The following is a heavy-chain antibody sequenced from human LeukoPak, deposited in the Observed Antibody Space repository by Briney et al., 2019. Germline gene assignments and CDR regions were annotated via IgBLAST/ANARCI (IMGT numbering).Heavy chain of an antibody. V-gene: IGHV3-23*01. CDR2: ISAGGSST. CDR3: AKGYRSDWHYFEY. J-gene: IGHJ4*01. Sequence: GGFLRLSCLASGFTFSSYAMSWVRQAPGKGLEWVSVISAGGSSTYYADSVKGRFTISRDNSKNTLYLQMNSLRAEDTAVYYCAKGYRSDWHYFEYWGQESWSPSPQ. D-gene: IGHD6-25*01. CDR1: GFTFSSYA.